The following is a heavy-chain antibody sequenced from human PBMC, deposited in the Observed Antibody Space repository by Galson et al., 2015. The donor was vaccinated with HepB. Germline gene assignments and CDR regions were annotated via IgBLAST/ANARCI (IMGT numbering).Heavy chain of an antibody. Sequence: SVKVSCKASGYTFTSYYMHWVRQAPGQGLEWMGIINPSGVSTTYAQKFQGRVTMTRDTSTSTVYMELSSLRSEDTAVCFCARERVAVAGTDYYYGMDVWGQGTTVTVSS. D-gene: IGHD6-19*01. CDR3: ARERVAVAGTDYYYGMDV. V-gene: IGHV1-46*03. CDR2: INPSGVST. J-gene: IGHJ6*02. CDR1: GYTFTSYY.